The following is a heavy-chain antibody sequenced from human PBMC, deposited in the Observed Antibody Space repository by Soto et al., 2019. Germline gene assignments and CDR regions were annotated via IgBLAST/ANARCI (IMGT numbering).Heavy chain of an antibody. D-gene: IGHD6-19*01. CDR2: ISAYNGNT. V-gene: IGHV1-18*04. CDR1: GYTFTSYG. Sequence: ASVKVSCKASGYTFTSYGISWVRQAPGQGLEWMGWISAYNGNTNYAQKLQGRVTMTTDTSTSTAYMELRSLRSDDTAVYYCARVGSSGWYSYYVMDVWGQGTTVTIYS. J-gene: IGHJ6*02. CDR3: ARVGSSGWYSYYVMDV.